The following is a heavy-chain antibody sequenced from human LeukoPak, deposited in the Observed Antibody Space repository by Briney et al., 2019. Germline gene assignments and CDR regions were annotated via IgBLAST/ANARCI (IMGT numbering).Heavy chain of an antibody. Sequence: GGSLRLSCAVSGFTFSSYWMSWVRQAPGKGLEWLANVKEDGSEKNYVDSVKGRLTISRDNAKNSLYLQMSSLRAEDTAVYYCARDYGAASGSYYDYWGQGTLVTVSS. J-gene: IGHJ4*02. CDR1: GFTFSSYW. CDR2: VKEDGSEK. CDR3: ARDYGAASGSYYDY. V-gene: IGHV3-7*01. D-gene: IGHD3-10*01.